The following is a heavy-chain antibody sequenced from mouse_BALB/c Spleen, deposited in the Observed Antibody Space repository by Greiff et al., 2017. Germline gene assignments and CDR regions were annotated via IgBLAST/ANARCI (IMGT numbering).Heavy chain of an antibody. CDR2: IWGDGST. CDR3: ARYGNYPYWYFDV. D-gene: IGHD2-10*02. Sequence: LQQSGPGLVAPSQSLSITCTVSGFSLTGYGVNWVRQPPGKGLEWLGMIWGDGSTDYNSALKSRLSISKDNSKSQVFLKMNSLQTDDTARYYCARYGNYPYWYFDVWGAGTTVTVSS. V-gene: IGHV2-6-7*01. J-gene: IGHJ1*01. CDR1: GFSLTGYG.